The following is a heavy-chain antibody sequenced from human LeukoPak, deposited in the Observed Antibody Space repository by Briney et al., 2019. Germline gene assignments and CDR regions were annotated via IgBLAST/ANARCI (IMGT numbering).Heavy chain of an antibody. CDR3: ASGRVFGMVIAPFDY. Sequence: ASVKVSRKTSGGTFRNYAISWVRQAPGQGLEWMGGIIPIFGTTNYGQNSQGRVTITADESTSTAYMELSRLRSDDTAVYYCASGRVFGMVIAPFDYWGQGTLVTVSS. V-gene: IGHV1-69*13. CDR2: IIPIFGTT. J-gene: IGHJ4*02. CDR1: GGTFRNYA. D-gene: IGHD3-3*01.